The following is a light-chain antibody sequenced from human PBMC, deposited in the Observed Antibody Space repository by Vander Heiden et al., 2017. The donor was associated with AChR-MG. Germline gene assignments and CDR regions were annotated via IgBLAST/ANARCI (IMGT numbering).Light chain of an antibody. J-gene: IGLJ3*02. CDR1: NLGDKY. V-gene: IGLV3-1*01. CDR3: QAWDSRSNWV. CDR2: KKD. Sequence: SYKLTQPPSVSVSPGQTATITCSGDNLGDKYVSWYQHNPGQPPLLVIYKKDKRPSGIPERFSGSNSGNTATLTISGTQSVDEADFFCQAWDSRSNWVCGGGTKLTVL.